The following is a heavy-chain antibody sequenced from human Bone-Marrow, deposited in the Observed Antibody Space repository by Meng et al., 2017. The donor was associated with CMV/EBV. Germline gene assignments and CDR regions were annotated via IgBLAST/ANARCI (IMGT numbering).Heavy chain of an antibody. D-gene: IGHD7-27*01. CDR2: IIPLLGLV. V-gene: IGHV1-69*02. CDR1: VGTCSSHT. J-gene: IGHJ3*02. CDR3: GTGDKTGARDTFDI. Sequence: SVKISCKASVGTCSSHTFSWVRQAPGQGLEWMGRIIPLLGLVNYAQKFQGRVTITADKSTSIAYMEQSSPRFEDTAVYYCGTGDKTGARDTFDIWGQGTVVTVSS.